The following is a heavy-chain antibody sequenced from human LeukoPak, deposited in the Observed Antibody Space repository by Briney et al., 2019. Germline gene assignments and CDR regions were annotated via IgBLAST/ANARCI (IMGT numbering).Heavy chain of an antibody. D-gene: IGHD1-14*01. Sequence: GGSLRLSCAASGLTFSSHWMHWVRQAPGKGLVWVSRITNDGSSTTYADSVKGRFTISRDNAKNMLCLQMNSLRAEDTAVYYCATRQGGNPAYWGQGTLVTVSS. J-gene: IGHJ4*02. CDR3: ATRQGGNPAY. CDR2: ITNDGSST. V-gene: IGHV3-74*01. CDR1: GLTFSSHW.